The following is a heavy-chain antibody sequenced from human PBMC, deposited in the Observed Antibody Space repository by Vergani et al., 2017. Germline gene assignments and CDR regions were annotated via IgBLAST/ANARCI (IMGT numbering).Heavy chain of an antibody. CDR3: ARNDHFDWFPVSTTPGGY. Sequence: QVQLVQSGAEVKKPGSSVKVSCKASGGTFSSYAISWVRQAPGQGLEWMGGIIPIFGTANYAQKFQGRVTITADASTSTAYMELSSLRAEDTAVYYCARNDHFDWFPVSTTPGGYWGQGTLVTVYS. CDR1: GGTFSSYA. J-gene: IGHJ4*02. V-gene: IGHV1-69*01. CDR2: IIPIFGTA. D-gene: IGHD3-9*01.